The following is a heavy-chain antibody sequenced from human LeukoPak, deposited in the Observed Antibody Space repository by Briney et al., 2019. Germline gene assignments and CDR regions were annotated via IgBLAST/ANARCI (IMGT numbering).Heavy chain of an antibody. D-gene: IGHD1-26*01. V-gene: IGHV4-4*07. CDR2: IYASGST. CDR3: ARRKRESAIVGSSDNWFDP. Sequence: PSETLSLTCSVSGGSISSYSWSWIRQPAGKGLEWIGRIYASGSTIYNPSLESRVTMSVDTSKNQLSLKLRSVTAADTALYYCARRKRESAIVGSSDNWFDPWGQGTLVTVSS. CDR1: GGSISSYS. J-gene: IGHJ5*02.